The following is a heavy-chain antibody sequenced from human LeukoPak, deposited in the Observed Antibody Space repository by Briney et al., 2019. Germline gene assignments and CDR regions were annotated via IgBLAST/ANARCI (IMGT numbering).Heavy chain of an antibody. J-gene: IGHJ3*02. CDR2: IVGSGGNA. CDR3: ARGSSGSYSRAFDI. Sequence: PGGSLKLSCAASGFTFSSYAMSWVRQAPGTGLEWVSVIVGSGGNAYYADSMKGRFTISRDNSKNTLYLQMNSLRAEDTAVYYCARGSSGSYSRAFDIWGQGTMVTVSS. D-gene: IGHD1-26*01. V-gene: IGHV3-23*01. CDR1: GFTFSSYA.